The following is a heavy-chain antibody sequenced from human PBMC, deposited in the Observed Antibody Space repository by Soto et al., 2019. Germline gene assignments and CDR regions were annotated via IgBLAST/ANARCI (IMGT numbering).Heavy chain of an antibody. CDR1: GFTFSSYG. V-gene: IGHV3-33*01. CDR2: IWYDASNK. J-gene: IGHJ6*02. Sequence: QVQLVESGGGVVQPGRSLRLSCAASGFTFSSYGMHWVRQAPGKGLEWVAVIWYDASNKYSADSVKGRFTISRDNSKNTLYLQMNSLRAEDTAVHYCARDPYSSSNYYYGMDVWGQGTTVTVSS. D-gene: IGHD6-6*01. CDR3: ARDPYSSSNYYYGMDV.